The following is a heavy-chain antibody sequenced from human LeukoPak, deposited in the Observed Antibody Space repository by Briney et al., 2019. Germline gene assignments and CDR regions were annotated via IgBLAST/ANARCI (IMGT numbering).Heavy chain of an antibody. D-gene: IGHD3-22*01. CDR3: ARSTYDSSGYDAFDI. CDR1: GFTFITYA. V-gene: IGHV3-64*01. Sequence: QLGGSLGLSLAASGFTFITYAMHWFRQAPGKGLEYVSAISSNGGSTYYANSVKGRFTISRDNSKNTLYLQMGSLRAEDMAVYYCARSTYDSSGYDAFDIWGQGTMVTVSS. J-gene: IGHJ3*02. CDR2: ISSNGGST.